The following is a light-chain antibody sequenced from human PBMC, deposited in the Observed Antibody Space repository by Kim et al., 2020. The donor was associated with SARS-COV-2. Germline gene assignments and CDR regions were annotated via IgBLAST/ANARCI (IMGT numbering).Light chain of an antibody. CDR2: DRV. CDR3: QCYDDVLYAVV. CDR1: TTSVGAGYR. J-gene: IGLJ2*01. V-gene: IGLV1-40*03. Sequence: QRLTTTCTAGTTSVGAGYRVHWWQQHPGRAPTLLIYDRVAGRSGGPDRFSAARSYASVALAIAGVQAEDEAADYCQCYDDVLYAVVFGGGTQLTVL.